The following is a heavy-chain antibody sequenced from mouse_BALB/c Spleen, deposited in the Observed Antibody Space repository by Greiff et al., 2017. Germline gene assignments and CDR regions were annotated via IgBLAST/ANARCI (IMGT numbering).Heavy chain of an antibody. D-gene: IGHD4-1*01. CDR1: GFTFSDYG. CDR2: ISNLAYSI. Sequence: EVHLVESGGGLVQPGGSRKLSCAASGFTFSDYGMAWVRQAPGKGPEWVAFISNLAYSIYYADTVTGRFTISRENAKNTLYLEMSSLRSEDTAMYYCARGLDYAMDYWGQGTSVTVSS. J-gene: IGHJ4*01. V-gene: IGHV5-15*02. CDR3: ARGLDYAMDY.